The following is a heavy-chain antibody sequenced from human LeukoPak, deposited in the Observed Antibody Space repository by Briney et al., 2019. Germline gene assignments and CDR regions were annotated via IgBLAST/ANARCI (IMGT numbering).Heavy chain of an antibody. CDR3: ATEVAGSGFCDY. CDR1: GYTLTELS. CDR2: FDPEDGET. Sequence: ASVKVSCKVSGYTLTELSMHWVRQAPGKGLEWMGGFDPEDGETIYAQKFQGRVTMTEDTSTDTAYMELGSLRSEDTAVYYCATEVAGSGFCDYWGQGTLVTVSS. J-gene: IGHJ4*02. V-gene: IGHV1-24*01. D-gene: IGHD6-19*01.